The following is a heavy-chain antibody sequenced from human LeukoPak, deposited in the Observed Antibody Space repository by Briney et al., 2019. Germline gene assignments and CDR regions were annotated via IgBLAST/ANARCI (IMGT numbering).Heavy chain of an antibody. Sequence: GESLKISCKGSGYGFTSYWIGWVRQMPGKGLEWMGIIYPGDSDTRYSPSFQGQVTISADKSISTAYLQWSSLKASDTAMYYCARTLRPYYYDSSGATSGYFDLWGRGTLVTVSS. J-gene: IGHJ2*01. CDR2: IYPGDSDT. D-gene: IGHD3-22*01. CDR3: ARTLRPYYYDSSGATSGYFDL. V-gene: IGHV5-51*01. CDR1: GYGFTSYW.